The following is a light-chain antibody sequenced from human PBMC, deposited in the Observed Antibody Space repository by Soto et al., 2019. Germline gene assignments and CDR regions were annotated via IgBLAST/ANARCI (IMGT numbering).Light chain of an antibody. CDR3: LLSYNGARV. CDR1: TGAVTSGHY. CDR2: DTS. Sequence: QAVVTQEPSLTVSPGGTVTLTCVSSTGAVTSGHYPYWFQQKPGQAPRTLIYDTSNKHSWTPARFSGSLLGDKAALTLSGAQPEDEADYYCLLSYNGARVFGGGTQLTVL. J-gene: IGLJ3*02. V-gene: IGLV7-46*01.